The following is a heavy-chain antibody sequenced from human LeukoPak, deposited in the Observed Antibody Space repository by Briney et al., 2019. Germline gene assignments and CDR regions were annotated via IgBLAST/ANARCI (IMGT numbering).Heavy chain of an antibody. CDR3: VRLGSTSPGNWYKLFDQ. D-gene: IGHD2-2*01. CDR2: LKQDETEK. V-gene: IGHV3-7*03. CDR1: GFTFVVNA. Sequence: GGPLGLSFAPPGFTFVVNAMHWVCKAPGRGLEWGANLKQDETEKFYLGSVKGRFTISRDNAKNSLYLQMNSLRVEDTALYYCVRLGSTSPGNWYKLFDQWGQGTLVTVSS. J-gene: IGHJ4*02.